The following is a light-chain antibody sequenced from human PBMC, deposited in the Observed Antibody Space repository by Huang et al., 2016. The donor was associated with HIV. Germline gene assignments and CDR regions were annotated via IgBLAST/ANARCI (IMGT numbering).Light chain of an antibody. CDR1: QGIRND. CDR2: AAS. Sequence: AIQMTQSPSSLSASVGDRVTRTGRASQGIRNDLGWYQQKPGKAPKLLIYAASSLQSGVPARFSGSGSGTDFTLTISSLQPEDFATYYCLQDYNYPYTFGQGTKLEIK. V-gene: IGKV1-6*01. J-gene: IGKJ2*01. CDR3: LQDYNYPYT.